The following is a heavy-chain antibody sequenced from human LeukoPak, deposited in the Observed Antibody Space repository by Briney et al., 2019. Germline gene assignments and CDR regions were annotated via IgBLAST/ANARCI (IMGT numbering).Heavy chain of an antibody. V-gene: IGHV1-2*02. CDR3: ARYYYDSSGYYYPFDY. CDR1: GYTFTGYY. D-gene: IGHD3-22*01. CDR2: INPNSGGT. Sequence: ASVKVSCKASGYTFTGYYMHWVRQAPGQGLEWMGWINPNSGGTNYAQKFQGRVTMTMDTSISTAYMELSRLRSDDTAVYYCARYYYDSSGYYYPFDYWGQGTLVTVSS. J-gene: IGHJ4*02.